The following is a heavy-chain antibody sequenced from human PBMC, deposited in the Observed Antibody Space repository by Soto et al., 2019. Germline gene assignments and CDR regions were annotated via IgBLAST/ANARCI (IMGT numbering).Heavy chain of an antibody. CDR3: ARDRDDDGSGNYYSRIDF. J-gene: IGHJ4*02. V-gene: IGHV1-69*01. CDR1: GGIFSTYA. D-gene: IGHD3-10*01. Sequence: QVQLVQSGAEGKKPGSSVKVSCKASGGIFSTYAISWLRQAPGQGLEGMGGIIPLFGTPNYAQRFQGRVTIAADESTSTAYTERSRLRSEDTAVYYCARDRDDDGSGNYYSRIDFWGQATLVTVSS. CDR2: IIPLFGTP.